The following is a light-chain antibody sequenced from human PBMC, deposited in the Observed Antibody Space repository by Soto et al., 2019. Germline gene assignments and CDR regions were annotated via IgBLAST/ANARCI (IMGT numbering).Light chain of an antibody. CDR2: GAS. CDR1: QSVGATY. J-gene: IGKJ1*01. V-gene: IGKV3-20*01. CDR3: QHYGSSTRT. Sequence: EIVLTQSPGTLSLSPGERATLSCRASQSVGATYLAWYQQRPGQAPRLLIYGASSRATGIPDRFSGSGSATDFTLAITRLEPEDFAVYYCQHYGSSTRTFGQGTRVDI.